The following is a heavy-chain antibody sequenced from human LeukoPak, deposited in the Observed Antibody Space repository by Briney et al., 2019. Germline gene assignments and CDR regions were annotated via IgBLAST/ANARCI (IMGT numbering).Heavy chain of an antibody. V-gene: IGHV3-21*01. D-gene: IGHD2-15*01. Sequence: GGSLRLSCAASGFTFSSYSMNWVRQAPGKGLEWVSSISSSSSYIYYADSVKGRFTISRDNAKNSLYLQMNSLRADDTAVYYCARVVVAATGFQHWGQGTLVPVSS. CDR1: GFTFSSYS. CDR2: ISSSSSYI. J-gene: IGHJ1*01. CDR3: ARVVVAATGFQH.